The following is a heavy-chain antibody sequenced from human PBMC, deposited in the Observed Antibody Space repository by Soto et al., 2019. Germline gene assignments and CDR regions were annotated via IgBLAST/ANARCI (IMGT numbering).Heavy chain of an antibody. CDR2: ITYDGSFQ. Sequence: GGSLRLSCQASGFNFDNYGMHWVRQAPGKGLEWVAVITYDGSFQYYADSVKGRFTISRDNSKNTLSLHLNTLKPEDTAVYHCAKDRVGGAFYTPLAFWGQGTLVTVSS. CDR3: AKDRVGGAFYTPLAF. CDR1: GFNFDNYG. J-gene: IGHJ4*02. V-gene: IGHV3-30*18. D-gene: IGHD3-16*01.